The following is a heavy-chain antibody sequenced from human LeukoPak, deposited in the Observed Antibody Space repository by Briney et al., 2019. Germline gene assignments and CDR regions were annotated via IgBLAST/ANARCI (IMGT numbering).Heavy chain of an antibody. Sequence: GGSLRFSCAASGFTFSSYGMHWVRQAPGKGLEWVAVIWYDGSNKYYADSVKGRFTISRDNSKNTLYVQMNSLRVEDTAVYYCARAVQGVTLDYWGQGTLVTVSS. CDR3: ARAVQGVTLDY. J-gene: IGHJ4*02. V-gene: IGHV3-33*01. D-gene: IGHD3-10*01. CDR2: IWYDGSNK. CDR1: GFTFSSYG.